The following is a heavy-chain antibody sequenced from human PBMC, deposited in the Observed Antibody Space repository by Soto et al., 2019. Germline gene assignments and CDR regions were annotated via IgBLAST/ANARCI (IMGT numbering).Heavy chain of an antibody. CDR1: GLSFDDYA. CDR2: ISWNGGSI. D-gene: IGHD2-21*02. J-gene: IGHJ6*02. CDR3: AKSMGGTANGMGV. V-gene: IGHV3-9*01. Sequence: PGGSLRLSCAASGLSFDDYAIHWVRQVPGKGLEWVSGISWNGGSIGYADSVKGRFSISRDNAKNSLYLQMNSLRVEDTALYYSAKSMGGTANGMGVWGQGTTVTGSS.